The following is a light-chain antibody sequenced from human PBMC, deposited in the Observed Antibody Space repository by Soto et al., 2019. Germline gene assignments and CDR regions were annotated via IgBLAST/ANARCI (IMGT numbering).Light chain of an antibody. V-gene: IGLV2-14*01. J-gene: IGLJ3*02. CDR3: TSYTTSRIWV. Sequence: QSALTQPASVSGSPGQSITISCTGSSGDVGQYNYVSWYQQHPGKAPKLMIYEVSNRPSGVSNRFSGSKSGNTASLIISGLQAEDEADYYCTSYTTSRIWVFGGGTKLTVL. CDR1: SGDVGQYNY. CDR2: EVS.